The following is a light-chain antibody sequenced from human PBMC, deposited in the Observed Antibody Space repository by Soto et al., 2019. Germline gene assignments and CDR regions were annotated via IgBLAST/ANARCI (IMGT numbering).Light chain of an antibody. Sequence: QSALTQPASVSGSPGQSITITCSGTTDDVGSTDSVSWYQHHPGEAPRLVIYEVKNRPSGVPGRFSGSKSVNPASLSISGLQPEDEADYYCRTYTTTGSSIFGSGTKVTVL. CDR3: RTYTTTGSSI. CDR1: TDDVGSTDS. CDR2: EVK. V-gene: IGLV2-14*01. J-gene: IGLJ1*01.